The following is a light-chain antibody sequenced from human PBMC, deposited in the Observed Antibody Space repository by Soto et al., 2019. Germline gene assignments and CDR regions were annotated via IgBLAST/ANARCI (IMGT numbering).Light chain of an antibody. V-gene: IGKV3-15*01. CDR1: QSVSSN. J-gene: IGKJ1*01. CDR2: GPS. Sequence: EIVMTQSPATLSVSPGERATLSCRASQSVSSNLAWYQQKPGQAPRLLIYGPSTRATGIPARFSGSGSGTEFTLPISSLQSEDFAVYYCQQYNDWPRTFGPGTKVEIK. CDR3: QQYNDWPRT.